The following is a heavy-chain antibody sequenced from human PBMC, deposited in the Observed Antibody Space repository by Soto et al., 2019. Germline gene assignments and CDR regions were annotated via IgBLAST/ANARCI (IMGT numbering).Heavy chain of an antibody. Sequence: GESLKISCKGSGYSFASHWIGWVRQMPGKGLEWMGIIYPGDSDTRYSPSFQGQVTISADKSISTAYLPWSSLKASDTAMYYCERRAYNWNYAFDIWGQGTMVTVSS. CDR3: ERRAYNWNYAFDI. CDR1: GYSFASHW. V-gene: IGHV5-51*01. J-gene: IGHJ3*02. CDR2: IYPGDSDT. D-gene: IGHD1-7*01.